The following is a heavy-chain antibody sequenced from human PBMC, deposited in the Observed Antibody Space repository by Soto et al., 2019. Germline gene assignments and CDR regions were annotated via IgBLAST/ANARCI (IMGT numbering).Heavy chain of an antibody. CDR3: AREGCSGGSCYSAFDF. CDR1: GYTLFSYG. CDR2: ISAYNGDT. Sequence: GASVKVSCKASGYTLFSYGIAWGRQAPGQGLEWMGWISAYNGDTNYEQKLQGRATMTTDTSTSTAYMELRSLTSDDTAVYYCAREGCSGGSCYSAFDFWGQGTLVTVSS. D-gene: IGHD2-15*01. V-gene: IGHV1-18*01. J-gene: IGHJ4*02.